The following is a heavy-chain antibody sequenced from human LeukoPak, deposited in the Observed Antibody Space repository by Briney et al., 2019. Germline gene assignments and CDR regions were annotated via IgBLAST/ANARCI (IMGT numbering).Heavy chain of an antibody. Sequence: GGSLRLSCAASGFTFSSYSMNWVRQAPGKGLEWVSYISSSSSTIYYADSVKGRFTISRDNAKNSLYLQMNSLRAEDTAVYYCARDSRNYVDAFDIWGQGTMVTVSS. CDR2: ISSSSSTI. CDR3: ARDSRNYVDAFDI. V-gene: IGHV3-48*01. J-gene: IGHJ3*02. CDR1: GFTFSSYS. D-gene: IGHD4-11*01.